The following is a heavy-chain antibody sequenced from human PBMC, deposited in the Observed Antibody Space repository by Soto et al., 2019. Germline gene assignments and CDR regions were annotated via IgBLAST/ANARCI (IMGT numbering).Heavy chain of an antibody. D-gene: IGHD2-2*01. CDR1: GYSFTSYW. J-gene: IGHJ6*03. CDR2: IYPGDSDT. Sequence: PGESLKISCKGSGYSFTSYWIGWVRQMPGKGLKWMGIIYPGDSDTRYSPSFQGQVTISADKSISTAYLQWSSLKASDTAMYYCARIALGYCSSTSYPYYYMDVWGKGTTVTVSS. V-gene: IGHV5-51*01. CDR3: ARIALGYCSSTSYPYYYMDV.